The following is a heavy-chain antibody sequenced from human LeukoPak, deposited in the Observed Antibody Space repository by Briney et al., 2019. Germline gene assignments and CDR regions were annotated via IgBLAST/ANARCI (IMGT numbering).Heavy chain of an antibody. CDR2: INHSGST. CDR1: GDSITSRYY. Sequence: SETLSLTCTVSGDSITSRYYWSWIRQPPGQGLEWIGEINHSGSTNYNPSLKSRVTISVDTSKNQFSLKLSSVTAADTAMYYCARVRSSGWGKGFDYWGQGTLVTVSS. CDR3: ARVRSSGWGKGFDY. D-gene: IGHD6-19*01. J-gene: IGHJ4*02. V-gene: IGHV4-34*01.